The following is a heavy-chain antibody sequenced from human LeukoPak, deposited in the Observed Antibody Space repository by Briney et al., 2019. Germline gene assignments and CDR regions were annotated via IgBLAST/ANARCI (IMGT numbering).Heavy chain of an antibody. D-gene: IGHD3-3*01. CDR2: ISAYNGNT. CDR3: ARSGTYYDFWSGYYYFDY. J-gene: IGHJ4*02. V-gene: IGHV1-18*01. CDR1: GYTFTSYG. Sequence: GASVKVSCKASGYTFTSYGISWVRQAPGQGLEWMGWISAYNGNTNYAQKLQGRVTMTTDTSTSTAYMELRSLRSDDTAVYYCARSGTYYDFWSGYYYFDYWGQGTLVTVSP.